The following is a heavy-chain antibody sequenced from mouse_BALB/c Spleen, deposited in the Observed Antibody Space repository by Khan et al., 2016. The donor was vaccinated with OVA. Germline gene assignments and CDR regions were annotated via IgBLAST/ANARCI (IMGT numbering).Heavy chain of an antibody. CDR1: GYSITSDYA. CDR3: ARSIMAN. Sequence: VRLQQSGPGLVKPSQSLSLTCTVTGYSITSDYAWNWIRQFPGYKLEWMGYISYSGSTSYNPSLKSRISITRDTSKNQFFLQLNSVTTEDTATYYCARSIMANWGQGTTLTVSS. V-gene: IGHV3-2*02. J-gene: IGHJ2*01. CDR2: ISYSGST.